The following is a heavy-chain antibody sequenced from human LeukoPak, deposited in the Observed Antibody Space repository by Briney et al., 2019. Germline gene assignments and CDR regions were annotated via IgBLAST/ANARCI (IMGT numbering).Heavy chain of an antibody. CDR3: AKDAQRGFDFSNSLES. V-gene: IGHV3-30*02. Sequence: PGGSLRLSCATSGFTFSHYGMHWVRQAPGRGLEWVAFIWSDGTDKYYGDSVKGRFTISRDNSKNTVYLQMNSLRVEDTAVYYCAKDAQRGFDFSNSLESWGQGTLVTVSS. CDR1: GFTFSHYG. J-gene: IGHJ4*02. D-gene: IGHD4-11*01. CDR2: IWSDGTDK.